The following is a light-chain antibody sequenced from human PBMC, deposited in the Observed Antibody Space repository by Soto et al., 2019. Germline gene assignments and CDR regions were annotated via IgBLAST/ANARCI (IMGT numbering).Light chain of an antibody. Sequence: QSVLTQPASVSGSPGQSITISCTGTSSDLGSYDLVSWYQQHPGKAPKLIIYEGSKRPSGVSDRFSGSESAYTASLTISGLQTDDEADYYCSSYAGWSTWVFGGGTKVTVL. CDR2: EGS. CDR1: SSDLGSYDL. V-gene: IGLV2-23*01. CDR3: SSYAGWSTWV. J-gene: IGLJ2*01.